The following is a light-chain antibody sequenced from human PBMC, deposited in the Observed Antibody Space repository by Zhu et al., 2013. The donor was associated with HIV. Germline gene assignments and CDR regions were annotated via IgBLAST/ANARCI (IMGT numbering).Light chain of an antibody. V-gene: IGKV3-15*01. J-gene: IGKJ1*01. Sequence: EIVMTQSPATLSVSPGERATLSCRASQSVSSNLAWYQQKPGQAPRLLIYGASTRATGVPARFTGGGSGTEFTLTISSLQAEDVGVYFCLQYTNWPPWTFGRGTKVEI. CDR3: LQYTNWPPWT. CDR1: QSVSSN. CDR2: GAS.